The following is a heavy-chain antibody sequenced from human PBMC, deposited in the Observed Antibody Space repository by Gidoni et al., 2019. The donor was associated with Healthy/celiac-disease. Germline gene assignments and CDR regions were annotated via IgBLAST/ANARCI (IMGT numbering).Heavy chain of an antibody. CDR1: GFTFSGSA. Sequence: EVQLVESGGGLVQPGGSLKLSCAASGFTFSGSAMHWVRQASGKGLEWVGRIRSKANSYATAYAASVKGRFTISRDDSKNTAYLQMNSLKTEDTAVYYCRLLDASLSIAVAGTVDIWGQGTMVTVSS. D-gene: IGHD6-19*01. V-gene: IGHV3-73*01. CDR3: RLLDASLSIAVAGTVDI. CDR2: IRSKANSYAT. J-gene: IGHJ3*02.